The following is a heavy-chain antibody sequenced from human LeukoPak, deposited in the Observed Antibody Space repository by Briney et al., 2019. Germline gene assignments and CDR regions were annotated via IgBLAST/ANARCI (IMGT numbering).Heavy chain of an antibody. CDR2: IIPIFGTA. D-gene: IGHD4-17*01. Sequence: SVNVSCKASGGTFSSYAISWVRQAPGQGLEWMGGIIPIFGTANYAQKFQGRVTITADESTSTAYMELSRLRSDDTAVYYCARGSPSYGDYDFDYWGQGTLVTVSS. CDR3: ARGSPSYGDYDFDY. CDR1: GGTFSSYA. J-gene: IGHJ4*02. V-gene: IGHV1-69*01.